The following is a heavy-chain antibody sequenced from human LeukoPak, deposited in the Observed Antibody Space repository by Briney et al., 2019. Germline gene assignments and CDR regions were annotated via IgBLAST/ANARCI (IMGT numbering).Heavy chain of an antibody. CDR1: GFTFSDYY. D-gene: IGHD2-8*01. Sequence: KPGGSLRFSCAASGFTFSDYYMSWIRQAPGKGLEWVSYISSSGSTIYYADSVKGRFTISRDNAKNSLYLQMNSLRAEDTAVYYCARDGLVYATHLFDYWGQGTPVTVSS. V-gene: IGHV3-11*04. CDR2: ISSSGSTI. J-gene: IGHJ4*02. CDR3: ARDGLVYATHLFDY.